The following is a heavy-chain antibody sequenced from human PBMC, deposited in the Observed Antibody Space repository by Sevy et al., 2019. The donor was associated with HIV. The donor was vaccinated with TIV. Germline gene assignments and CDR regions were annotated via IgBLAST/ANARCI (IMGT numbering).Heavy chain of an antibody. Sequence: GGSLRLSCAASGFTFSDAWMSWVRQAPGKGLEWVGRIQSKTDGGTTDYAAPVKDRFTISRDDSKNTLYLQMNSLKTEDTAVYYCTTEALDGDYGDYYYYGMDVWGQGTTVTVSS. CDR3: TTEALDGDYGDYYYYGMDV. V-gene: IGHV3-15*01. CDR1: GFTFSDAW. CDR2: IQSKTDGGTT. J-gene: IGHJ6*02. D-gene: IGHD4-17*01.